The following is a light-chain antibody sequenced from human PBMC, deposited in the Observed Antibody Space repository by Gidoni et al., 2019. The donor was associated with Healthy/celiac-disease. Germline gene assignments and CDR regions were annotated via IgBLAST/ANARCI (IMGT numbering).Light chain of an antibody. J-gene: IGLJ2*01. V-gene: IGLV3-25*03. CDR2: KDS. CDR1: ALPKQY. Sequence: SYELTQPPSVLVSPGPTPRITCSGDALPKQYAYWYQQKQGQAPVLMIYKDSERPSGIPERFSGSSSGTTVTLTISGVQAEDEADYYCQSADSSGTPYVVFGGGTKLTVL. CDR3: QSADSSGTPYVV.